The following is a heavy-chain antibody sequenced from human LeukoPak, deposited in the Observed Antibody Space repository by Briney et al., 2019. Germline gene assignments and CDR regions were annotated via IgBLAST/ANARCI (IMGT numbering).Heavy chain of an antibody. J-gene: IGHJ6*03. CDR1: GGSFSGYY. CDR2: INHSGST. D-gene: IGHD2-2*01. CDR3: ARLSRIVVVPAAMRSVDYYYMDV. V-gene: IGHV4-34*01. Sequence: SETLSLTCAVYGGSFSGYYWSWIRLPPGKALEWIGEINHSGSTSENPSLKSRVTISVDTSKNQFSLKLSSVTAADTAVYYCARLSRIVVVPAAMRSVDYYYMDVWGKGTTVTVSS.